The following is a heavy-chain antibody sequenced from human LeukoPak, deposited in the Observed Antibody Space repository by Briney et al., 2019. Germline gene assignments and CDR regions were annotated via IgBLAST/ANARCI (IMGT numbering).Heavy chain of an antibody. Sequence: GGSLRLSCAASGFTFSSYSINWVRQAPGKGLEWVSSISSSSNYIYYADSVKGRFTISRDNAKRSLYLQMNSLRAEDTALYYCAREACTVGSCYLYNWGQRTLVTVSS. CDR2: ISSSSNYI. D-gene: IGHD2-15*01. J-gene: IGHJ4*03. V-gene: IGHV3-21*01. CDR1: GFTFSSYS. CDR3: AREACTVGSCYLYN.